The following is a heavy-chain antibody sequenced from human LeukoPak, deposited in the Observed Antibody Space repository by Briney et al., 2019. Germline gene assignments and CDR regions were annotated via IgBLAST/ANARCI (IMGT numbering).Heavy chain of an antibody. CDR1: GYTFTSYD. CDR3: AKGGSWASYYYYYMDV. CDR2: IIPIFGTA. V-gene: IGHV1-69*06. D-gene: IGHD2-15*01. J-gene: IGHJ6*03. Sequence: SVKVSCKASGYTFTSYDINWVRQATGQGLEWMGGIIPIFGTANCAQKFQGRVTITADKSTSTAYMELSSLRSEDTAVYYCAKGGSWASYYYYYMDVWGKGTTVTVSS.